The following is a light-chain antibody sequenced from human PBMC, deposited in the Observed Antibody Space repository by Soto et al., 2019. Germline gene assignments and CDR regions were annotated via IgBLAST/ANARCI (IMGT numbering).Light chain of an antibody. Sequence: EIVMKQCPATTSVSPGERATLSGRASQSVRINLAWYQQTTGQAPRILIYDASTRDTGVPARFSGSRSRTDFTLPISSLQPEDFSTYYCQQVIRYPLTFGQGTKVDIK. V-gene: IGKV3-15*01. J-gene: IGKJ1*01. CDR2: DAS. CDR1: QSVRIN. CDR3: QQVIRYPLT.